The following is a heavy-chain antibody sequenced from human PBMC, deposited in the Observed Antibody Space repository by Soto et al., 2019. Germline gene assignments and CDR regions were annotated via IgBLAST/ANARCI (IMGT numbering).Heavy chain of an antibody. D-gene: IGHD2-2*01. J-gene: IGHJ6*02. CDR2: ISSSSSTI. CDR1: GXTFSSYS. Sequence: GSLRLSCAASGXTFSSYSMYRVRQAPGKGLEWVSYISSSSSTIYYADSVKGRFTISRDNAKNSLYMQMNSLRDEDTAVYYCARDGPAPIVVVPVPTSMDVWGQGTTVTVSS. V-gene: IGHV3-48*02. CDR3: ARDGPAPIVVVPVPTSMDV.